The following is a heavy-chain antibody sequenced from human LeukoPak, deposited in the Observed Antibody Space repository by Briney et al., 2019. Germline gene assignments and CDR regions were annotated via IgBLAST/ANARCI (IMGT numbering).Heavy chain of an antibody. D-gene: IGHD2-21*01. V-gene: IGHV1-18*01. CDR3: ARGAIPFYYYYMDV. CDR2: ISTFNGNA. J-gene: IGHJ6*03. Sequence: ASVKVSCKASGYTFTSYGISWVRQAPGQGLEWMGWISTFNGNANYAQNLQGRITMTTDTSTSTVYMELRSLRSDDTAVYYCARGAIPFYYYYMDVWGKGTAVTISS. CDR1: GYTFTSYG.